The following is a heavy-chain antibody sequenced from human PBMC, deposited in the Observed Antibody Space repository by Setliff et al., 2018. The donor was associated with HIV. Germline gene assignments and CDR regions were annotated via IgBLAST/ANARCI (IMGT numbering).Heavy chain of an antibody. CDR2: IIPNSDDT. CDR3: ARKGSYYDSSGYWFDP. J-gene: IGHJ5*02. CDR1: GYTFTGYY. V-gene: IGHV1-2*02. Sequence: GASVKVSCKASGYTFTGYYIHWVRQAPGQGLEWMGWIIPNSDDTNYAQKFQGRVTMTRDTSISTAYMEVHRLRSDDTAVYYCARKGSYYDSSGYWFDPWGQGTLVTVSS. D-gene: IGHD3-22*01.